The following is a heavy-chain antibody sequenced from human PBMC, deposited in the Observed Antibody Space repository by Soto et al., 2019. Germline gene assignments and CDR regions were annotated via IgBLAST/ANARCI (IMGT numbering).Heavy chain of an antibody. CDR3: AKQLANYYYYTDV. J-gene: IGHJ6*03. V-gene: IGHV3-30*18. CDR1: GFTFSSYA. CDR2: ISYDGSNK. Sequence: HPGGSLRLSCAASGFTFSSYAMGWVRQAPGKGLEWVAVISYDGSNKYYADSVKGRFTISRDNSKNTLYLQMNSLRAEDTAVYYCAKQLANYYYYTDVWGKGTTVTVSS.